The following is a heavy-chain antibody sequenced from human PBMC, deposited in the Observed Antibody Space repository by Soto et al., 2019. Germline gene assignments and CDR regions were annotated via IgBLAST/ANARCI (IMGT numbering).Heavy chain of an antibody. Sequence: QVQLVESGGGVVQPGRSLRLSCAASGFTFSSYGMHWVRQAPGKGLEWVAVIWYDGSNKYYADSVKGRFTISRDNSKNTLYLQMNSLRAEDTAVYYCARSGDYAAFDIWGQGTMVTVSS. CDR3: ARSGDYAAFDI. D-gene: IGHD4-17*01. CDR2: IWYDGSNK. V-gene: IGHV3-33*01. J-gene: IGHJ3*02. CDR1: GFTFSSYG.